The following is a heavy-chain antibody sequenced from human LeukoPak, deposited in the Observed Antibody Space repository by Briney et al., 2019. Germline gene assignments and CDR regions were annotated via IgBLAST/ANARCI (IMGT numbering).Heavy chain of an antibody. Sequence: HGWSLPLSCVSSRFTLNNYVMHWVRPAPGKGLEWLAIIYQDGDKKEYGDSVRGRFTVSRDNSKNTLYLQMNSLRAEDTAFYYCAKDRGPDMAVVDFIDHWGQGTLVAVSS. CDR3: AKDRGPDMAVVDFIDH. CDR1: RFTLNNYV. D-gene: IGHD2-2*01. CDR2: IYQDGDKK. J-gene: IGHJ4*02. V-gene: IGHV3-30*18.